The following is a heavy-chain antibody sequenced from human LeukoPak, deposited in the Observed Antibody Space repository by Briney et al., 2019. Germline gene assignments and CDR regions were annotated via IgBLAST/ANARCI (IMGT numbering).Heavy chain of an antibody. V-gene: IGHV3-7*01. D-gene: IGHD1-1*01. CDR2: INQDGSEK. CDR3: SRDRSGTRGSDY. Sequence: PGGSLRLSCAASVCTIKIYWMSCVRQAPGKGLEWVANINQDGSEKYYVDSMKGRFIISRDNAKNSLYLQVNSLRAEDTAVYYCSRDRSGTRGSDYWGQGTLVTVSS. J-gene: IGHJ4*02. CDR1: VCTIKIYW.